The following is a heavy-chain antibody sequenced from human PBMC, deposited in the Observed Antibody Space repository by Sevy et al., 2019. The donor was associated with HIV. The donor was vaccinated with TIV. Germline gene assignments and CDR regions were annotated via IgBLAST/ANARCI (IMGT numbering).Heavy chain of an antibody. CDR2: INQDGSEK. Sequence: GGSLRLSCAASGFSFNRFWMSWVRQAPGKGLEWVANINQDGSEKYYVDSVKGRFTISRDNPKNSLYLQMNSLRVEDTALYYCVRDGRFRFCSSGSCYGDAFDLWGQGTMVTVSS. D-gene: IGHD2-15*01. J-gene: IGHJ3*01. V-gene: IGHV3-7*01. CDR1: GFSFNRFW. CDR3: VRDGRFRFCSSGSCYGDAFDL.